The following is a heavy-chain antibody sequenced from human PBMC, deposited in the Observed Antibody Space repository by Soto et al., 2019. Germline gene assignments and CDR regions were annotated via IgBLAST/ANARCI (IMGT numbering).Heavy chain of an antibody. Sequence: ASVKVSCKASGYTFTSYAMHWVRQAPGQRLEWMGWINAGNGNTKYSQKFQGRVTITRDTSASTAYMELNRLRSDDTAVYYCARSSYHVWLAREGHFDYWGQGTLVTVSS. CDR3: ARSSYHVWLAREGHFDY. V-gene: IGHV1-3*01. CDR1: GYTFTSYA. J-gene: IGHJ4*02. CDR2: INAGNGNT. D-gene: IGHD5-12*01.